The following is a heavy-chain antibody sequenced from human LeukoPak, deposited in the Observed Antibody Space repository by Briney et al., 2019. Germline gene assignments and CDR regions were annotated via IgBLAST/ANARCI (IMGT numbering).Heavy chain of an antibody. Sequence: GGSLRLSCAASGFTFNTYWIPWVRQVPGKGLVWVSRINGDGSSTAYADSVKGRFTISRDNAKNTLYLQMNSLRAEDTAVYYCAREKGSSNYDSWGKGTLVTVSS. J-gene: IGHJ5*01. V-gene: IGHV3-74*03. D-gene: IGHD4-11*01. CDR1: GFTFNTYW. CDR3: AREKGSSNYDS. CDR2: INGDGSST.